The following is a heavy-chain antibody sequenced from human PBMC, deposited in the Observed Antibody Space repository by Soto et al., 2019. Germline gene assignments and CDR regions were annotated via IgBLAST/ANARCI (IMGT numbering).Heavy chain of an antibody. J-gene: IGHJ5*02. CDR1: GFAVSSNF. CDR3: ARGTDNAKIRLDP. CDR2: IYSGGNT. Sequence: EVQLVETGGGLIQPGGSVRLSCAASGFAVSSNFVNWVRQAPGKGLEWVSVIYSGGNTYYADSVKGRFTISRDNSKNTVYLQMNSLRAEDTALYYCARGTDNAKIRLDPRGQGTLVTVSS. D-gene: IGHD1-1*01. V-gene: IGHV3-53*02.